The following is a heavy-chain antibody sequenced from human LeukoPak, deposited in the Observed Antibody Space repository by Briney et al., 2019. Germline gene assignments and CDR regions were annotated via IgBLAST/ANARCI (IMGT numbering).Heavy chain of an antibody. D-gene: IGHD2-8*01. J-gene: IGHJ4*02. CDR1: EFTFDTYW. V-gene: IGHV3-7*03. CDR3: ARGCNRAACPYYFDW. Sequence: GGSLRLSCAASEFTFDTYWMSWVRQAPGKGLEWVATMKQDGSEKHHLDSVRGRFTISRDNAKNSLYLEMNSLRAEDTAVYYCARGCNRAACPYYFDWWGQGALVTVSS. CDR2: MKQDGSEK.